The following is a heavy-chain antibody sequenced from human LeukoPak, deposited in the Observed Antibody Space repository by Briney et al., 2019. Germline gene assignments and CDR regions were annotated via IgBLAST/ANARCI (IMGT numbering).Heavy chain of an antibody. V-gene: IGHV4-38-2*01. CDR2: ISHTGSA. Sequence: PSETLSLTCSVSGYSFTSGHYWGWIRQPPGKGLEWIANISHTGSAHYNPSLKSRVTISVDTSKNQFSLKLSSVTAADTAVDYCARYCTSTTCILRGFDYWGQGTLVTVSS. CDR3: ARYCTSTTCILRGFDY. D-gene: IGHD2-2*01. CDR1: GYSFTSGHY. J-gene: IGHJ4*02.